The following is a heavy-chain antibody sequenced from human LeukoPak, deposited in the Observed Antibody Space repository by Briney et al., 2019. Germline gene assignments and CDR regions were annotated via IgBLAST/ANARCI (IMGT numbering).Heavy chain of an antibody. Sequence: PGGSLRLSCAASGFTFRDYYMSWIRQAPGKGLEWVSYISSSGSTIYYADSVKGRFTISRDNAKNSLYLQMNSLRAEDTAVYYCARCITMVRGVIFCYYFDYWGQGTLVTVSS. D-gene: IGHD3-10*01. CDR1: GFTFRDYY. CDR2: ISSSGSTI. CDR3: ARCITMVRGVIFCYYFDY. J-gene: IGHJ4*02. V-gene: IGHV3-11*04.